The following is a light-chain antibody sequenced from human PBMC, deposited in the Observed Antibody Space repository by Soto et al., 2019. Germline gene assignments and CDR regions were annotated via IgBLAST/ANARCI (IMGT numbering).Light chain of an antibody. CDR1: QSVGSN. CDR3: QQYSNWVT. CDR2: DAS. J-gene: IGKJ4*01. V-gene: IGKV3-15*01. Sequence: EILMTQSPATLSLSPGETATLSCGASQSVGSNLAWYQQKPGQAPRLLIYDASTRATNIPTRFSGTGSGTEFTLTISRLQSDDFAVYYCQQYSNWVTFGGGTQVEIE.